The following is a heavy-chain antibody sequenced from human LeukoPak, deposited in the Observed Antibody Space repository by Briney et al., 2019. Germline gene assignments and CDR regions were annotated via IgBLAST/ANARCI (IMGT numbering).Heavy chain of an antibody. J-gene: IGHJ3*01. D-gene: IGHD2-15*01. CDR3: ARGFCSGGTCYRITGTFDV. V-gene: IGHV3-21*01. CDR2: ISLAGTYI. Sequence: GGSLRLSCAASELSFKTYSMNWLRQSPGKGLEWVASISLAGTYIDYADSVKGRFTISRDNGNNSLFLGMTSLRADDTAVYYCARGFCSGGTCYRITGTFDVWGHGTMVSVSS. CDR1: ELSFKTYS.